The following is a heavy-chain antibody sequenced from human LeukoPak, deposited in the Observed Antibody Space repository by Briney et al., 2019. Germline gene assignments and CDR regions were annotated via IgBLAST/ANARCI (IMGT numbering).Heavy chain of an antibody. CDR1: GFTLSNHA. Sequence: GGSLRLSCAASGFTLSNHATHWVRRATGKGLEWVSAVGIAGDTFYPGSVKGRFTISRENAKNSLYLQMNSLRAEDAAVYYCARQMTPHGNFDYWGQGTLVTVSS. V-gene: IGHV3-13*01. J-gene: IGHJ4*02. CDR3: ARQMTPHGNFDY. CDR2: VGIAGDT. D-gene: IGHD1-26*01.